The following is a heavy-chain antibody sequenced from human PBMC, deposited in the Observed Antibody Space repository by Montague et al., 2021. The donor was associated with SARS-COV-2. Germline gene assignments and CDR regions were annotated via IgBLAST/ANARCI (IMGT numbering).Heavy chain of an antibody. CDR1: GFSLNTSGMC. CDR3: ARIWGATRGDAFDI. CDR2: IDWDDDK. D-gene: IGHD1-26*01. V-gene: IGHV2-70*01. Sequence: PALVKPTQTLTLTCTFSGFSLNTSGMCVSWIRQPPGKAPEWLALIDWDDDKYYSTSLKTRLTISKDTSKNQVVLTMTNMDPVDTATYYCARIWGATRGDAFDIWGQGTMVTVSS. J-gene: IGHJ3*02.